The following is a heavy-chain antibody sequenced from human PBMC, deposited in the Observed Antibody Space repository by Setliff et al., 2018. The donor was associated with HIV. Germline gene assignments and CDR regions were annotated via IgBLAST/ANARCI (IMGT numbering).Heavy chain of an antibody. CDR3: ASDSPAARFEELEDHYYYFMDV. V-gene: IGHV1-69*13. Sequence: GASVKVSCKASGGPFTSAFNWVRQVPGQGLEWMGGIIPIFGTANYAQNFGGRVTITADQSTTTSYLQLNSLRFEDTAIYYCASDSPAARFEELEDHYYYFMDVWGNGTTVTVSS. J-gene: IGHJ6*03. CDR1: GGPFTSA. D-gene: IGHD3-10*01. CDR2: IIPIFGTA.